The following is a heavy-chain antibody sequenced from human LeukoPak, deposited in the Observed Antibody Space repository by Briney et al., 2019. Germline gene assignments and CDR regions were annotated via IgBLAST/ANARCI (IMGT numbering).Heavy chain of an antibody. V-gene: IGHV4-28*01. Sequence: PSDTLSLTCAVSGYSISSTNRWGWIRQPPGKGLEWIGYIHYSGSTYYNPSLKSRVTMSVDTSKNQFSLKLSSVTAVDTAVYYCARIAVDTATYFEYWGQGTLVTVSS. D-gene: IGHD5-18*01. J-gene: IGHJ4*02. CDR3: ARIAVDTATYFEY. CDR2: IHYSGST. CDR1: GYSISSTNR.